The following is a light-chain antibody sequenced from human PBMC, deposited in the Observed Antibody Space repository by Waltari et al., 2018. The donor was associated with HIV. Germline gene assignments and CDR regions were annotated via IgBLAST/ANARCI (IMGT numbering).Light chain of an antibody. CDR2: DDS. Sequence: SYVLTQPPSVSVAPGKTARITCGGNNIGSKSVHWYQQKPGTAPVLVIYDDSDRRSGIPERFSGSNSGNTATLTISRVEAGDEADYYCQVWDSSSDHWVFGGGTKLTVL. J-gene: IGLJ3*02. CDR3: QVWDSSSDHWV. V-gene: IGLV3-21*04. CDR1: NIGSKS.